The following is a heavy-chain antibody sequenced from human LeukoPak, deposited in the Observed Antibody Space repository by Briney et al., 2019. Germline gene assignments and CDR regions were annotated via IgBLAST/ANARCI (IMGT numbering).Heavy chain of an antibody. J-gene: IGHJ4*02. CDR2: ISVYNGDT. V-gene: IGHV1-18*01. CDR1: GYTFTDNV. Sequence: ASVKVSCKTSGYTFTDNVITWVRRAPGQGLEWMGWISVYNGDTNYAQTLQARVRMTADTSTSTAYMELRSLRSDDTAIYYCARGMYSGSYFRYEFWGQGTVVTVSS. D-gene: IGHD1-26*01. CDR3: ARGMYSGSYFRYEF.